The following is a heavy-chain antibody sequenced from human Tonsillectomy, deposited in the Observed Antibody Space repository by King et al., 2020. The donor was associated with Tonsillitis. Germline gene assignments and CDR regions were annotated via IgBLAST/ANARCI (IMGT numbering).Heavy chain of an antibody. CDR2: ISYEGDYK. CDR1: GFPFSSFG. CDR3: AKSRPGSSWYGADQ. J-gene: IGHJ4*02. D-gene: IGHD6-13*01. V-gene: IGHV3-30*18. Sequence: VQLVEFGGGVVQPGRSLRLSCAASGFPFSSFGMHWVRQAPGKGLEWVAVISYEGDYKYYADSMKGRITISRDNSKNTLYLQMDSLRPEDTAVYYCAKSRPGSSWYGADQWGQGTPPTVSS.